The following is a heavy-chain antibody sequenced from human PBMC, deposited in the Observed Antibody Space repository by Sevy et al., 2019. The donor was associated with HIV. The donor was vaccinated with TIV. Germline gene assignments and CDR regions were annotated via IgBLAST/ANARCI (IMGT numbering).Heavy chain of an antibody. CDR3: AKSRWTTVTAHYFDY. D-gene: IGHD4-17*01. CDR1: GFAFYDYS. Sequence: GGSLRLSCAASGFAFYDYSMSWIRQAPGKGLEWVAFIWYDGSNKYYADSVKGRFTVSRDNSKNTLYLQMNSLRGEDTAVYYCAKSRWTTVTAHYFDYWGQGTLVTVSS. J-gene: IGHJ4*02. CDR2: IWYDGSNK. V-gene: IGHV3-30*02.